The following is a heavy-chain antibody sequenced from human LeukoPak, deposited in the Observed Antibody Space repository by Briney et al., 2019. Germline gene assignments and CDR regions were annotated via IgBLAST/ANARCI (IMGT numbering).Heavy chain of an antibody. CDR3: ARGPPSYDYFDY. CDR1: GYSLSSGYW. Sequence: SETLSLTCTVSGYSLSSGYWWGWIRQSPGKGLEWIGYIYYSGSTYYNPSLKSRVTISVDTSKNQFSLKLSSVTAADTAVYYCARGPPSYDYFDYWGQGTLVTVSS. J-gene: IGHJ4*02. CDR2: IYYSGST. V-gene: IGHV4-38-2*02.